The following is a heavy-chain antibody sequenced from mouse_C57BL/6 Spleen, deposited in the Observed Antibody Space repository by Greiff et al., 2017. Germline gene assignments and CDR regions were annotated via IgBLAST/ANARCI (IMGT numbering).Heavy chain of an antibody. Sequence: DVMLVESGGGLVKPGGSLKLSCAASGFTFSDYGMHWVRQAPEKGLEWVAYISSGSSTIYYADTVKGRFTISRDNAKNTLFLQMTSLRSEDTAMYYCARYRITTVYAMDYWGQGTSVTVSS. J-gene: IGHJ4*01. D-gene: IGHD1-1*01. CDR3: ARYRITTVYAMDY. CDR2: ISSGSSTI. V-gene: IGHV5-17*01. CDR1: GFTFSDYG.